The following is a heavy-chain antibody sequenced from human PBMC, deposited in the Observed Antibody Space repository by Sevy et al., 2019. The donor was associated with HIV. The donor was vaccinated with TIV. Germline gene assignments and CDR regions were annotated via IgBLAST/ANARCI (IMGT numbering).Heavy chain of an antibody. CDR1: RFTFSDYG. CDR3: AKGHYGSGNSDYFDH. D-gene: IGHD3-10*01. V-gene: IGHV3-30*18. CDR2: ISYDGSNK. J-gene: IGHJ4*02. Sequence: GGSLRLSCAASRFTFSDYGMHWVRQAPGKGLEWVAIISYDGSNKYYADSVKGRFTISRDNSKNTLYLQINSLRADDTAVYYCAKGHYGSGNSDYFDHWGQGTLVTVSS.